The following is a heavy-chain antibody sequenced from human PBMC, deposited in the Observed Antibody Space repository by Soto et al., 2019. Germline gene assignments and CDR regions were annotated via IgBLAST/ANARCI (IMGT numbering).Heavy chain of an antibody. D-gene: IGHD5-18*01. CDR3: AKGGYTFGLLFVS. CDR2: IDKTGVST. J-gene: IGHJ4*02. Sequence: GGSLRLSCAASGFTFGSYAMSWVRQASGKGLEWVSTIDKTGVSTYYADSVKGRFTISRDNSKQTLYLQMISLRVEDTAVYYCAKGGYTFGLLFVSWGQGTLVTVSS. V-gene: IGHV3-23*01. CDR1: GFTFGSYA.